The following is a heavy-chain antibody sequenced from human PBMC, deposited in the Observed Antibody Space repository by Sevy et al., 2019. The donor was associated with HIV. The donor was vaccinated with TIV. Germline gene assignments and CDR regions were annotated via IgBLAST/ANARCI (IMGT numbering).Heavy chain of an antibody. J-gene: IGHJ6*02. V-gene: IGHV3-23*01. CDR2: ISGSGGST. D-gene: IGHD2-2*01. Sequence: GGSLRLSCAASGFTFSSYAMSWVRQAPGKGLEWVSAISGSGGSTYYADSVKGRFTISRDNSKNTLYLQMNSLRAEDTAVYYWAKGVRVVPAADHYYYYYGMDVWGQGTTVTVSS. CDR3: AKGVRVVPAADHYYYYYGMDV. CDR1: GFTFSSYA.